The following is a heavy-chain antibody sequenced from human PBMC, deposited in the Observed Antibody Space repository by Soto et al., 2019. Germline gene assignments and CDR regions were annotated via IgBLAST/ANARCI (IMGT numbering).Heavy chain of an antibody. Sequence: SETLSLTCAVYGESFTGYYWSWIRQPPGAGLEWIGEINHSGTTNYNPSLKSRVIISVDTSKNQFSLKLSSVTAADTAVYYCARGYYDFWSGFSSMDVWGKGTTVTVSS. CDR1: GESFTGYY. CDR2: INHSGTT. D-gene: IGHD3-3*01. V-gene: IGHV4-34*01. CDR3: ARGYYDFWSGFSSMDV. J-gene: IGHJ6*03.